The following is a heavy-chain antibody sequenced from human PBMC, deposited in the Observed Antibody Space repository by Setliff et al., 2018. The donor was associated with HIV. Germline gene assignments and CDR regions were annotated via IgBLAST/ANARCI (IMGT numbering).Heavy chain of an antibody. Sequence: PGGSLRLSCGASGFSFSSYSMNWVRQAPGKGLEWVSYISPSSTIICYPDSVKGRFTTSRDNARNSLYLEMNSLRADDTAVYYCARDFCGSSCSSGYGYFDHWGQGTLVTVSS. CDR2: ISPSSTII. D-gene: IGHD2-15*01. J-gene: IGHJ4*02. CDR1: GFSFSSYS. CDR3: ARDFCGSSCSSGYGYFDH. V-gene: IGHV3-48*01.